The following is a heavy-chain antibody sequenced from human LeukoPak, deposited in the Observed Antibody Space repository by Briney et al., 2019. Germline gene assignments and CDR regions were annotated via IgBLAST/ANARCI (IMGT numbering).Heavy chain of an antibody. Sequence: GGSLRLSCAASGFTFNSYAMSWVRQAPGKGLEWVSGISDSGGSTFYVDSVKGRFTISRDSSKNTLYLQMNSLRAEDTAVYYCAKVEGGWTAAGLNFDYWGQGTLVTVSS. V-gene: IGHV3-23*01. CDR3: AKVEGGWTAAGLNFDY. D-gene: IGHD6-13*01. J-gene: IGHJ4*02. CDR2: ISDSGGST. CDR1: GFTFNSYA.